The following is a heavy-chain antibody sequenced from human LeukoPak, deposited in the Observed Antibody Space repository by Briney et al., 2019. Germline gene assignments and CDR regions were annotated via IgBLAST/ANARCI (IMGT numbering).Heavy chain of an antibody. V-gene: IGHV3-30*02. Sequence: GGSLRLSCVASGFSFSSFGIHWVRQAPGKGLEWVTFIRYDGSNEYYSDSVKGRFTISRDNSKSTLYLQMNSLRDEDTAVYYRARGIYNGWYFDYWGQGTLVTVSS. CDR3: ARGIYNGWYFDY. D-gene: IGHD6-19*01. CDR1: GFSFSSFG. J-gene: IGHJ4*02. CDR2: IRYDGSNE.